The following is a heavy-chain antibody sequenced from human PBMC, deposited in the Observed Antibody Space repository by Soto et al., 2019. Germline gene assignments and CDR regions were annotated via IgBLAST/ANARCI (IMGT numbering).Heavy chain of an antibody. Sequence: QVQLVQSGAEVKKPGSSVKVSCKASGGAFNNYIFDWVRQAPGQGLEWMGGIIPMFGTPKYAQTFQDRVTISADVSTGTAYMELTSLRFDDTAVYYCARGRDQPPVGLYSDSWGEGTRVTVSS. J-gene: IGHJ4*02. CDR3: ARGRDQPPVGLYSDS. CDR2: IIPMFGTP. V-gene: IGHV1-69*01. D-gene: IGHD1-26*01. CDR1: GGAFNNYI.